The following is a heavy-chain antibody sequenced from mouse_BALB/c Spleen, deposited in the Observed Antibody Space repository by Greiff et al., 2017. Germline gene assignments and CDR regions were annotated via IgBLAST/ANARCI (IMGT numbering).Heavy chain of an antibody. CDR1: GFTFSSFG. V-gene: IGHV5-17*02. CDR3: ARSGNYPWFAY. CDR2: ISSGSSTI. D-gene: IGHD2-1*01. Sequence: EVQRVESGGGLVQPGGSRKLSCAASGFTFSSFGMHWVRQAPEKGLEWVAYISSGSSTIYYADTVKGRFTISRDNPKNTLFLQMTSLRSEDTAMYYCARSGNYPWFAYWGQGTLVTVSA. J-gene: IGHJ3*01.